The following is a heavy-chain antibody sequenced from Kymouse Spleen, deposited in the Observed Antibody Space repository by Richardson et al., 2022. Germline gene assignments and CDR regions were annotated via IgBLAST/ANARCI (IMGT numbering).Heavy chain of an antibody. Sequence: QVQLVESGGGVVQPGRSLRLSCAASGFTFSSYGMHWVRQAPGKGLEWVAVISYDGSNKYYADSVKGRFTISRDNSKNTLYLQMNSLRAEDTAVYYCAKDRITGTTAYYGMDVWGQGTTVTVSS. CDR2: ISYDGSNK. V-gene: IGHV3-30*18. CDR1: GFTFSSYG. CDR3: AKDRITGTTAYYGMDV. D-gene: IGHD1-7*01. J-gene: IGHJ6*02.